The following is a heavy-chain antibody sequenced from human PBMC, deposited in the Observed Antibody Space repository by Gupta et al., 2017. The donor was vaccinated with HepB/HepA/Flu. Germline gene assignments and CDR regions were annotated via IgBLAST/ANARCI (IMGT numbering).Heavy chain of an antibody. J-gene: IGHJ4*02. CDR1: GYTFTSYY. CDR3: ARVRSGGDGGPHPPSFDY. D-gene: IGHD4-23*01. V-gene: IGHV1-46*01. Sequence: QVQLVQSGAEVKKPGASVKVSCKASGYTFTSYYMHWVRQAPGQGLEWMGIINPSGGSTSYAQKFQGRVTMTRDTSTSTVYMELSSLRSEDTAVYYCARVRSGGDGGPHPPSFDYWGQGTLVTVSS. CDR2: INPSGGST.